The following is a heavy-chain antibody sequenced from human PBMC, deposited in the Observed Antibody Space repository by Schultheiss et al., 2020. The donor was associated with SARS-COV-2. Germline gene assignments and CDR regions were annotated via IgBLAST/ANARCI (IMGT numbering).Heavy chain of an antibody. CDR2: IFSNDEK. CDR3: ARIYSRNDAFDI. Sequence: SGPTLVKPTQTLTLTCTFSGFSLSTSGMCVSWIRQPPGKALEWLAHIFSNDEKSYSTSLKTRLTISKDTSKNQVVLTMTNMDPVDTATYYCARIYSRNDAFDIWGQGTMVTVSS. J-gene: IGHJ3*02. V-gene: IGHV2-70*01. D-gene: IGHD2-15*01. CDR1: GFSLSTSGMC.